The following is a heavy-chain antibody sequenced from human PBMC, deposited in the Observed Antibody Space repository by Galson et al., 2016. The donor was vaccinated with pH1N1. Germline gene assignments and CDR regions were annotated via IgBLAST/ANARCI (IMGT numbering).Heavy chain of an antibody. V-gene: IGHV1-18*01. CDR2: ISTYTGNA. Sequence: SVKVSCKASGYTFTTYGIDWVRQAPGQGLEWMGWISTYTGNAKYAQKFQGRLTLTTDPFTNIAYMDLGSLTSDDTATYFCSSRRILECSGGSCYLGPWGQGTLVTVSS. D-gene: IGHD2-15*01. J-gene: IGHJ5*02. CDR3: SSRRILECSGGSCYLGP. CDR1: GYTFTTYG.